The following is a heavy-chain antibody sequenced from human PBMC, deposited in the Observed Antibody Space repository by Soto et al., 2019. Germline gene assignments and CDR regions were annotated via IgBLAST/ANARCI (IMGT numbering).Heavy chain of an antibody. V-gene: IGHV3-23*01. CDR3: AKDQGFRYCSSTSCHRAGAFDI. D-gene: IGHD2-2*02. CDR1: GFTFSSYA. CDR2: ISGSGGST. J-gene: IGHJ3*02. Sequence: GGSLRLSCAASGFTFSSYAMSWVRQAPGKGLEWVSAISGSGGSTYYADSVKGRFTISRDNSKNTLYLQMNSLSAEDTGGYYCAKDQGFRYCSSTSCHRAGAFDIWGQGTMVTVSS.